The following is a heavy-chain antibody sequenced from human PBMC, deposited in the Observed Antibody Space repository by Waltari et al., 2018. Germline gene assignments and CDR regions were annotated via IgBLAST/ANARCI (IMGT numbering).Heavy chain of an antibody. Sequence: QVQLVESGGGVVQPGRSLRLSCAASGFTFSSDAMHWVRQAPGKGLEWVAGIRNSGGNTYYGDSVKGRFAISRDNSRNTLHLQMNGLRAEDTAIYYCTSWRVVAGTGWFDSWGQGTLVTVSS. CDR3: TSWRVVAGTGWFDS. CDR1: GFTFSSDA. V-gene: IGHV3-30*07. J-gene: IGHJ5*01. CDR2: IRNSGGNT. D-gene: IGHD2-15*01.